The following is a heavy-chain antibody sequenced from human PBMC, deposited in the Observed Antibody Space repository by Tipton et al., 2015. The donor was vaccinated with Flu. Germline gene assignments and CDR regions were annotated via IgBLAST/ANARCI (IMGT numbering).Heavy chain of an antibody. CDR1: GDSVGRSTW. J-gene: IGHJ4*02. V-gene: IGHV4-4*02. CDR3: AAADLAGNFDY. D-gene: IGHD1-14*01. Sequence: TLSLTCDVSGDSVGRSTWWTWVRQPPGKGLEWIGEIFHSGNTNYNPSLESRVTISVDKSKNQFSLKLTSVTAADTAVYHCAAADLAGNFDYWGQGILVTVSS. CDR2: IFHSGNT.